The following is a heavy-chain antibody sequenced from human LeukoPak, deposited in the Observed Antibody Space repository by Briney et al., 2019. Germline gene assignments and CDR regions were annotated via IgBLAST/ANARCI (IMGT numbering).Heavy chain of an antibody. CDR1: GYSFTSYW. J-gene: IGHJ4*02. CDR2: IYPGDSNT. CDR3: ARHGTYSSGWPFDY. V-gene: IGHV5-51*01. D-gene: IGHD6-19*01. Sequence: GESLKISCKGSGYSFTSYWIGWVRQMPGKGLEWVGIIYPGDSNTRYSPSFQGQVTISADKPISAAYLQWSSLEASDTAMYYCARHGTYSSGWPFDYWGQGTLVTVSS.